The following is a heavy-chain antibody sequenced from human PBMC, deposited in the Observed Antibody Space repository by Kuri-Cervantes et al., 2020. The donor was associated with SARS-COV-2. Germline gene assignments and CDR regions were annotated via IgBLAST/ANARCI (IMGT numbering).Heavy chain of an antibody. CDR3: ARDTYYYDSSGYYRQFDY. V-gene: IGHV4-34*01. CDR2: MNHSGST. J-gene: IGHJ4*02. D-gene: IGHD3-22*01. CDR1: GGSFSGYY. Sequence: GSLRLSCAVYGGSFSGYYWSWIRQPPGKGLEWIGEMNHSGSTNYNPSLKSRVTISVDTSKNQFSLKLSSVTAADTAVYYCARDTYYYDSSGYYRQFDYWGQGTLVTVSS.